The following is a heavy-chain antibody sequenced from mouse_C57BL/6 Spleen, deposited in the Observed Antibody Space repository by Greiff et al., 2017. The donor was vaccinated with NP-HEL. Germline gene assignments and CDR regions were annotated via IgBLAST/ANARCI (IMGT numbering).Heavy chain of an antibody. D-gene: IGHD4-1*02. J-gene: IGHJ1*03. CDR2: FYPGSGSI. V-gene: IGHV1-62-2*01. CDR3: ARHEGPTGTFHWYFDV. Sequence: QVQLKESGAELVKPGASVKLSCKASGYTFTEYTIHWVKQRSGQGLEWIGWFYPGSGSIKYNEKFKDKATLTADKSSSTVYMELSRLTSEDSAVYFCARHEGPTGTFHWYFDVWGTGTTVTVSS. CDR1: GYTFTEYT.